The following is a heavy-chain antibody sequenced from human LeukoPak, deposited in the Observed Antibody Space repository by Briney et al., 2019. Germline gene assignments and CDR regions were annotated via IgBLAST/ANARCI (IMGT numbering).Heavy chain of an antibody. CDR2: ISAYNGNT. Sequence: ASVKVSCKASGYTFTSYGISWVRQAPGQGLEWMGWISAYNGNTNYAQKLQGRVTMTTDTSTSTAYMELRSLRSDDTAVYYCARELRYCSSTSCYRYYYYYYMDVWGKGTTVTVSS. D-gene: IGHD2-2*01. CDR1: GYTFTSYG. J-gene: IGHJ6*03. V-gene: IGHV1-18*01. CDR3: ARELRYCSSTSCYRYYYYYYMDV.